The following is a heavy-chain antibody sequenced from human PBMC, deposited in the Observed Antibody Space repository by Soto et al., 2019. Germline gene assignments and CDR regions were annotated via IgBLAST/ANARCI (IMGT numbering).Heavy chain of an antibody. CDR1: GFTFSSYG. CDR2: IWYDGSNK. J-gene: IGHJ6*02. Sequence: PGGSLRLSCEASGFTFSSYGMHWVRQAPGKGLEWVAVIWYDGSNKYYADSVKGRFTISRDNSKNTLYLQMNSLRAEDTAVYYCARGLARFLEADYYYYGMDVWGQGTTVTVSS. CDR3: ARGLARFLEADYYYYGMDV. D-gene: IGHD3-3*01. V-gene: IGHV3-33*01.